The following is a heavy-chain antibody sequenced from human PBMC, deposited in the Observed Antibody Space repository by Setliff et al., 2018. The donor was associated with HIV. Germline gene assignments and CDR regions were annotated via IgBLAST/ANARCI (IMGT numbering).Heavy chain of an antibody. CDR3: AFMVRGRFNWFDP. Sequence: KPSETLSLTCTVSGGSISSSSYYWGWIRQPPGKGLEWIGSIYHSGSTNYNPSLKSRVTMSVDTSKNQFSLKLNSVTAADTAVYYCAFMVRGRFNWFDPWGQGTLVTVSS. CDR2: IYHSGST. CDR1: GGSISSSSYY. D-gene: IGHD3-10*01. V-gene: IGHV4-39*07. J-gene: IGHJ5*02.